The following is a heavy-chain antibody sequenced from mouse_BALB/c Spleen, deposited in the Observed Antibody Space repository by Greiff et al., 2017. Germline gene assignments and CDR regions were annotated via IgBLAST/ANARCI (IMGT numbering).Heavy chain of an antibody. CDR3: ALYGSSYEFAY. CDR1: GFNIKDTY. D-gene: IGHD1-1*01. J-gene: IGHJ3*01. V-gene: IGHV14-3*02. CDR2: IDPANGNT. Sequence: DVQLQESGAELVKPGASVKLSCTASGFNIKDTYMHWVKQRPEQGLEWIGRIDPANGNTKYDPKFQGKATITADTSSNTAYLQLSSLTSEDTAVYYCALYGSSYEFAYWGQGTLVTVSA.